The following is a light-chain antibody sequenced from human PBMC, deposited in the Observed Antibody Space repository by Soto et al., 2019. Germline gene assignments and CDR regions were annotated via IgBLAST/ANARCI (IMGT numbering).Light chain of an antibody. Sequence: EIVLTQSPGTLSLSPGEKATLSCRASQSVSNNYLAWYQQKPGQAPRLLIYGASSRATGIPDRFSGSGSGTDFTLTISRLEPEDFALYYCQQYITSPPWTFGQGTKVEI. CDR1: QSVSNNY. J-gene: IGKJ1*01. CDR2: GAS. CDR3: QQYITSPPWT. V-gene: IGKV3-20*01.